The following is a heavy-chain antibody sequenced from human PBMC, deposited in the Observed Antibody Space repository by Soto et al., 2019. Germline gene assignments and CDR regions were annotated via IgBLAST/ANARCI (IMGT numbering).Heavy chain of an antibody. CDR1: GFTFSNYA. CDR3: VKQEMRDIRAFDY. CDR2: ISGSGGST. J-gene: IGHJ4*02. D-gene: IGHD4-17*01. Sequence: EVQLLESGGGLVQPGESLRLSCAVSGFTFSNYAMSWARQVPGKGLEWVSTISGSGGSTYYADSVKGRFTISRDNSKNTLYLQMNGLRAEDTAVSSCVKQEMRDIRAFDYWGQGTLVTVSS. V-gene: IGHV3-23*01.